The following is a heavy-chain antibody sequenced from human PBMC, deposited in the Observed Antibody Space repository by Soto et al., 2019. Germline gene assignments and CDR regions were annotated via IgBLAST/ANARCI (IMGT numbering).Heavy chain of an antibody. J-gene: IGHJ3*02. CDR1: GFTFSSYG. CDR3: AKDRRDGYNAGHGI. D-gene: IGHD5-12*01. V-gene: IGHV3-30*18. Sequence: PGGSLRLSCAASGFTFSSYGMHWVRQAPGKGLEWVAVISYDGSNKYYADSVKGRFTISRDNSKNTLYLQMNSLRAEDTAVYYCAKDRRDGYNAGHGIWGQGTMVTVSS. CDR2: ISYDGSNK.